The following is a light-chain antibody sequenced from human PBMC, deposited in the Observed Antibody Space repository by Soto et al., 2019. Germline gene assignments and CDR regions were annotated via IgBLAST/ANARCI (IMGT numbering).Light chain of an antibody. CDR3: QQYGSSPQN. Sequence: EVVLPQSPGTLSLSPGEGATLSCRASQSVSNRYLAWYQQKPGQAPRLLIYGASSRATGIPDRFSGSGSGTDFTLTISRLEPEDFAVYYCQQYGSSPQNFGQGTRLEIK. CDR1: QSVSNRY. J-gene: IGKJ5*01. CDR2: GAS. V-gene: IGKV3-20*01.